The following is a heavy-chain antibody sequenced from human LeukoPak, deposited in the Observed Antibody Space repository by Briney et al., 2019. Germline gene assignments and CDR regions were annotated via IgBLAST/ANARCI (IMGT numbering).Heavy chain of an antibody. V-gene: IGHV3-7*01. Sequence: GGSLRLSCAASGFTFSSYWMSWVRQAPGKGLEWVANIKQDGSNKYYVDSVKGRFTISRDNSKNTLYLQMNSLRAEDTAVYYCAKEHKVLRFLEWSFDYWGQGTLVTVSS. CDR2: IKQDGSNK. CDR1: GFTFSSYW. CDR3: AKEHKVLRFLEWSFDY. J-gene: IGHJ4*02. D-gene: IGHD3-3*01.